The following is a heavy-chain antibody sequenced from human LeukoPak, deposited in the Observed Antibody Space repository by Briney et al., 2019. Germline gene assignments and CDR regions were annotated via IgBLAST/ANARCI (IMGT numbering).Heavy chain of an antibody. D-gene: IGHD4-17*01. CDR1: GFTFSNYA. CDR2: ISGSASST. J-gene: IGHJ4*02. Sequence: GGSLRLSCAASGFTFSNYAMSWVRQAPGKGLEWVSAISGSASSTYHADSVKGRFTISRDNSKNTLYLQMDSLRAEDTAVYYCATPPTVTRNYWGQGTLVTVSS. V-gene: IGHV3-23*01. CDR3: ATPPTVTRNY.